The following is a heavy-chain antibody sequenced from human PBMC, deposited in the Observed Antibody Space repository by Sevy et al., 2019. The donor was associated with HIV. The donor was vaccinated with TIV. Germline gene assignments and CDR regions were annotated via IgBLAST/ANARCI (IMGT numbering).Heavy chain of an antibody. CDR2: IYYSGST. CDR1: GGSISSGDYY. Sequence: SQTLSLTCTVSGGSISSGDYYWSWIRQHPGKGLEWIGYIYYSGSTYYNPSLKSRVTISVDTSKNQFSMKLSSVTAADTAVDYCARDRRRQLGLSYYYYYGLDVWGQGTTVTVSS. V-gene: IGHV4-31*03. J-gene: IGHJ6*02. D-gene: IGHD6-13*01. CDR3: ARDRRRQLGLSYYYYYGLDV.